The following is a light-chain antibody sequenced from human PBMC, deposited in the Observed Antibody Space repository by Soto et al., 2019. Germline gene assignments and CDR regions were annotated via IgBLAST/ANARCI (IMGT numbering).Light chain of an antibody. CDR1: QSVSSSY. Sequence: EIVLTQSPGTLSLSPGERATLSCRASQSVSSSYLAWYQQKPGQAPRLLIYGASSRATGIPDRFSGSGSGTDFTLTIRRLEPEDFEVYYCQQYGSSPRTFGPGTKVDIK. CDR3: QQYGSSPRT. J-gene: IGKJ3*01. CDR2: GAS. V-gene: IGKV3-20*01.